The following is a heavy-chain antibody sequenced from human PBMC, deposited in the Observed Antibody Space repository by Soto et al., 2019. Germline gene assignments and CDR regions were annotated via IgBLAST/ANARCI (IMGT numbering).Heavy chain of an antibody. J-gene: IGHJ4*02. CDR3: ARAGRYGYAWGF. D-gene: IGHD3-16*01. V-gene: IGHV4-4*02. CDR1: GGSISSSNW. Sequence: QVQLQESGPGLVKTSGTLSLTCAVSGGSISSSNWWTWVRQPPGKGLEWIGEISQGGSTNYNPSLKSRVTISVDKSENQISLKLSSVTAADTAVYYCARAGRYGYAWGFWGPGTLVTVSS. CDR2: ISQGGST.